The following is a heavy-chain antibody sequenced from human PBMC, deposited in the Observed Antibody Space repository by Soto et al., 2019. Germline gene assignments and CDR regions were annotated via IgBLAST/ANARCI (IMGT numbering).Heavy chain of an antibody. Sequence: QVQLVQSGAEVERPGASVKVSCKASGYTFTSYDINWVRQATGQGLEWMGWMNPNSGNTGYAQKFQGRVTMTRNTSISTAYMELSSLRSEDTALYYCARARGGRSSYRFDPWGQGNLVTVSS. J-gene: IGHJ5*02. CDR1: GYTFTSYD. D-gene: IGHD6-13*01. CDR2: MNPNSGNT. V-gene: IGHV1-8*01. CDR3: ARARGGRSSYRFDP.